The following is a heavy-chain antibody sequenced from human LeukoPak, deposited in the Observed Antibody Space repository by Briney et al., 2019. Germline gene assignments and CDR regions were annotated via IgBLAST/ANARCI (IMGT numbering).Heavy chain of an antibody. CDR3: ARVPDSSGNYYYYYYMDV. CDR2: INWNGDNT. V-gene: IGHV3-20*04. Sequence: GGSLRLSCVASGFTFDDYAMSWVRQAPGKGLEWVSGINWNGDNTVYADSVKGRFTISRDNAKNSLYLQMNSLRAEDTAVYYCARVPDSSGNYYYYYYMDVWGKGTTVTVSS. D-gene: IGHD6-19*01. J-gene: IGHJ6*03. CDR1: GFTFDDYA.